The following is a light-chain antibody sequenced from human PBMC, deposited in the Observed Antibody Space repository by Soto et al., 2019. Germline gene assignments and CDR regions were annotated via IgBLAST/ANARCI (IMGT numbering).Light chain of an antibody. V-gene: IGLV1-51*02. Sequence: QSALTQPPSVSAAPGQKVTISCSGGSSNIGNNYVSWYQQLPGTAPKLLIYENNKRPSGIPDRFSGSKSGTSATLGITGLQTGDEADYYCGTWDSSLSAGNVFGTGTKVTVL. CDR3: GTWDSSLSAGNV. CDR2: ENN. J-gene: IGLJ1*01. CDR1: SSNIGNNY.